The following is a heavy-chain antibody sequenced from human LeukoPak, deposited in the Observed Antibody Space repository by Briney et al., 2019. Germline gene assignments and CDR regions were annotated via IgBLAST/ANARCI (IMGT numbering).Heavy chain of an antibody. Sequence: PGGSLRLSCAASGFTFRRYHMNWVRQAPGKGLEWVSYISSSSGTIYYADSVKGRFTTARDNAKNSLYLQMNNLRDEDTAVYYCARGGSSCFDSWGQGTLVTVSS. CDR1: GFTFRRYH. J-gene: IGHJ4*02. CDR2: ISSSSGTI. V-gene: IGHV3-48*02. D-gene: IGHD6-13*01. CDR3: ARGGSSCFDS.